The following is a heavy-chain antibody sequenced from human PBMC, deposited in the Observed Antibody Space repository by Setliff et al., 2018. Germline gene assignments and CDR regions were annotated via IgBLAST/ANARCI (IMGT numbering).Heavy chain of an antibody. CDR2: IYTSWST. CDR3: AGSTVTQVDY. Sequence: SETLSLTCTVSDDSISSRHYYWSWIRQPAGKGLEWLGQIYTSWSTNYNPSLKSRVTISVDTSKNHFSLKLSSVTAADTAVYYCAGSTVTQVDYWGQGTLVTVSS. D-gene: IGHD4-17*01. V-gene: IGHV4-61*09. J-gene: IGHJ4*02. CDR1: DDSISSRHYY.